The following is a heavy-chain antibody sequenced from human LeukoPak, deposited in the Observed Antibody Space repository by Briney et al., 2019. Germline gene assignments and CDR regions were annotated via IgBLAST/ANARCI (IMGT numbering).Heavy chain of an antibody. V-gene: IGHV1-69*01. J-gene: IGHJ5*02. Sequence: MGGIIPIFVTANYAQKFQGRVTITADESTSTAYMELSSLRSEDTAVYYCARGHRDECFDPWGRGTLVTVSS. D-gene: IGHD3-3*01. CDR3: ARGHRDECFDP. CDR2: IIPIFVTA.